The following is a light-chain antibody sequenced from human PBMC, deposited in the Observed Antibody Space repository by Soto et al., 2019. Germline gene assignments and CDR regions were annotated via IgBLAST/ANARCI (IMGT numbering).Light chain of an antibody. V-gene: IGKV3-15*01. Sequence: EIVLTQSPATLSLSPGERATLSCRASQSVSSNLAWYQQEPGQAPRLLIYGASTRATGIPARFSGSGSGTEFTLTISSLQSEDFAVYYCQQYNNWPTWTFGQGTKVDI. CDR3: QQYNNWPTWT. CDR2: GAS. CDR1: QSVSSN. J-gene: IGKJ1*01.